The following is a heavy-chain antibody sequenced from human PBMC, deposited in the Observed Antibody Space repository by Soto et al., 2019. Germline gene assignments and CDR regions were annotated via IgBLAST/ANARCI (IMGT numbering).Heavy chain of an antibody. V-gene: IGHV3-48*02. Sequence: EVQLVESGGGLVQPGGSLRLSCAASGFTFGSYSMNWVRQAPGKGLAWVSYISSSSSTIYYADSVKGRFTISRDNAKNSLYLQMNSLRDEDTAVYYCARVPRGIQLWLQWAFDIWGQGTMVTVSS. J-gene: IGHJ3*02. CDR3: ARVPRGIQLWLQWAFDI. D-gene: IGHD5-18*01. CDR1: GFTFGSYS. CDR2: ISSSSSTI.